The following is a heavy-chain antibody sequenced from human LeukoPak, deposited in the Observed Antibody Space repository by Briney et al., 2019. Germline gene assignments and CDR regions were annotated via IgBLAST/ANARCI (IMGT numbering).Heavy chain of an antibody. CDR3: ARAFLTPNF. D-gene: IGHD2-15*01. J-gene: IGHJ4*02. Sequence: PGGSLRLSCAASGFTFSSYEMHWVRQAPGKGLEWVSYISSSGSTMYYADSVKGRFTISRDNAKDSLYLQVNSLRAEDTAVYYCARAFLTPNFWGQGTLVTVSS. CDR2: ISSSGSTM. V-gene: IGHV3-48*03. CDR1: GFTFSSYE.